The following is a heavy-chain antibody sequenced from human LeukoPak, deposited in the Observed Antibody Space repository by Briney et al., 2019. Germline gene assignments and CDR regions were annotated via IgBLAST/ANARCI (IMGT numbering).Heavy chain of an antibody. V-gene: IGHV4-38-2*02. CDR3: SESRRSFDWFDP. CDR2: IYYSGST. CDR1: GYSISPGYY. D-gene: IGHD3-9*01. J-gene: IGHJ5*02. Sequence: PSETLSLTCTVSGYSISPGYYWGWIRQPPGKGLQWIGNIYYSGSTYYNPSLKSRVTISVDTSKNQFSLKLSSVTAADTAVYYCSESRRSFDWFDPWGQGTLVTVSS.